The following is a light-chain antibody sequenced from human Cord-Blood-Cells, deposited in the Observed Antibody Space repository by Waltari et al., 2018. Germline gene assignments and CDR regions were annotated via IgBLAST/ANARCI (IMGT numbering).Light chain of an antibody. Sequence: SYVLTQPPLVSVAPGKPARITCGGNNIGSKSVHWSRQKPGQAPGLVVYDDSDRPSGIPERFSGSNSGNTATLTISRVEAGDEADYYCQVWDSSSDHPYVFGTGTKVTVL. CDR3: QVWDSSSDHPYV. J-gene: IGLJ1*01. CDR2: DDS. V-gene: IGLV3-21*03. CDR1: NIGSKS.